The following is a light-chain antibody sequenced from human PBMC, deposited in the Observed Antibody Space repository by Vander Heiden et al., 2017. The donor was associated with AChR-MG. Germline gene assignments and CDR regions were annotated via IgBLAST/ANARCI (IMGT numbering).Light chain of an antibody. Sequence: QSALTQPPSASGSPGPSVTISCTGTSSDVGGYDFVSWYQQSPGKAPKLLIYEVSKRPSGVPDRFSGYKSGNTASLTVSGLLAEDEADYYCSSYAGTNNLVVIGGGTKLTVL. CDR2: EVS. V-gene: IGLV2-8*01. J-gene: IGLJ2*01. CDR1: SSDVGGYDF. CDR3: SSYAGTNNLVV.